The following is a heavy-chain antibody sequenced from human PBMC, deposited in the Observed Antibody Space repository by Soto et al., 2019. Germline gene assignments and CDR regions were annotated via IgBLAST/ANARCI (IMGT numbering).Heavy chain of an antibody. D-gene: IGHD3-10*01. CDR2: INPSGGST. V-gene: IGHV1-46*01. CDR1: GYTFTSYY. J-gene: IGHJ6*02. CDR3: ARDLNRSGSYRLLPYYYYGMDV. Sequence: GASVKVSCKASGYTFTSYYMHWVRQAPGQGLEWMGIINPSGGSTSYAQKFQGRVTMTRDTSTSTVYMELSSLRSEDTAVYYCARDLNRSGSYRLLPYYYYGMDVWGQGTKVTVSS.